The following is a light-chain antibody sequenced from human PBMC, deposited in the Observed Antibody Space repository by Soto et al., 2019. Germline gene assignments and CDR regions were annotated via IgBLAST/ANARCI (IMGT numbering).Light chain of an antibody. V-gene: IGLV2-14*01. CDR1: SSDVGSYNY. Sequence: QSALTQPASVSGSPGQSITISCTGTSSDVGSYNYVSWCQQHPGKAPKLMIYDVSNRPSGVSNRFSGSKSGNTASLTISGLQAEDEADYCSSYTSSSTLVVFGTGTKVTVL. J-gene: IGLJ1*01. CDR2: DVS. CDR3: SSYTSSSTLVV.